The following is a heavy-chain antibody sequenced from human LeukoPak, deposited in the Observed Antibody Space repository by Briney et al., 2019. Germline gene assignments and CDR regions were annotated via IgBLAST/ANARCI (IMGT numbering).Heavy chain of an antibody. J-gene: IGHJ6*04. Sequence: PGGSLRLSCAASGFTFSSYGMHWVRQAPGKGLEWVAVISYDGSNKYYADSVKGRFTISRDNSKNTLYLQMNGLRAEDTAVYYCAKVRAARVDYYYGMDVWGKGTTVTVSS. CDR1: GFTFSSYG. D-gene: IGHD3-3*01. V-gene: IGHV3-30*18. CDR2: ISYDGSNK. CDR3: AKVRAARVDYYYGMDV.